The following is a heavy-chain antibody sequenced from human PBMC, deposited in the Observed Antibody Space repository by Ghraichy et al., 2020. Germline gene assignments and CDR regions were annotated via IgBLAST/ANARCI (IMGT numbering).Heavy chain of an antibody. V-gene: IGHV4-34*01. J-gene: IGHJ6*02. CDR2: INHSGST. CDR1: GGSFSGYY. D-gene: IGHD3-3*01. Sequence: SETLSLTCAVYGGSFSGYYWSWIRQPPGKGLEWIGEINHSGSTNYNPSLKSRVTISVDTSKNQFSLKLSSVTAADTAVYYCARDPHGYYDFWSGYYKDGMDVWGQGTTVTVSS. CDR3: ARDPHGYYDFWSGYYKDGMDV.